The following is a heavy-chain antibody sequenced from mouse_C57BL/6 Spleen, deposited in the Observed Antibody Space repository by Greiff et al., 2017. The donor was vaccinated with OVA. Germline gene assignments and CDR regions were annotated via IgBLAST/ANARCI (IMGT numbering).Heavy chain of an antibody. D-gene: IGHD2-1*01. V-gene: IGHV1-50*01. CDR1: GYTFTSYW. Sequence: VQLQQPGAELVKPGASVKLSCKASGYTFTSYWMQWVKQRPGQGLEWIGEIDPSDSYTNYNQKFKGKATLTVDTSSSTAYMQLSSLTSEDSAVYYCARRDYGNNPYYFDYWGQGTTLTVSS. J-gene: IGHJ2*01. CDR2: IDPSDSYT. CDR3: ARRDYGNNPYYFDY.